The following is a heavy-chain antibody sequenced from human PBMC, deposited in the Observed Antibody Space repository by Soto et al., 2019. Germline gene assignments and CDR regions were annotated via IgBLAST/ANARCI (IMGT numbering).Heavy chain of an antibody. CDR1: GFTFKNYA. V-gene: IGHV1-3*01. J-gene: IGHJ6*02. D-gene: IGHD3-22*01. CDR2: IHAVNGAT. CDR3: ASSVTEYVYDRLDV. Sequence: QVHLVQSGTEVKEPGASVKVSCKASGFTFKNYAIHWVRQAPGQSLEWMGWIHAVNGATQYSQRFQARVTFTRDTSANTAYMDLSSLRSEDRALYFCASSVTEYVYDRLDVWGQGTTVAVSS.